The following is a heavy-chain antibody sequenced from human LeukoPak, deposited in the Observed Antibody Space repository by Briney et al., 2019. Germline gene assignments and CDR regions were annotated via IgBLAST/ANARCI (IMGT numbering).Heavy chain of an antibody. CDR3: ALYCSGGACYSMGGAFDI. CDR2: ISGSGDST. Sequence: TGGSLRLSCAASGFTFSAYDMSWVRQAPGKGLEWVSAISGSGDSTYYLDSVKGRCTISRDNPKNTLYLQMSSLRAEDTAVYYCALYCSGGACYSMGGAFDIWGQGTMVTVSS. J-gene: IGHJ3*02. D-gene: IGHD2-15*01. V-gene: IGHV3-23*01. CDR1: GFTFSAYD.